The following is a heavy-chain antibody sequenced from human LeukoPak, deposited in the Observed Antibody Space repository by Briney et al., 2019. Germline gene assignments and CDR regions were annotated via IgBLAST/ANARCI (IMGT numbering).Heavy chain of an antibody. CDR1: GSTFESYA. D-gene: IGHD6-19*01. Sequence: PGGSLRLSWAASGSTFESYAMYWVRQAPGKGLEWVSGISGSGGSTFYADSVKGRFTISRDNSENTVYLQMNSLRADDTAVYYCAKTTAGYSSGRYPGWPVDYWGQGTLVTVSS. V-gene: IGHV3-23*01. CDR3: AKTTAGYSSGRYPGWPVDY. J-gene: IGHJ4*02. CDR2: ISGSGGST.